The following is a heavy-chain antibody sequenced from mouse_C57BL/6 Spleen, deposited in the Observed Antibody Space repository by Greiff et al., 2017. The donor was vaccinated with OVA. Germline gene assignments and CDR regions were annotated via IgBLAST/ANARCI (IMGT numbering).Heavy chain of an antibody. D-gene: IGHD1-1*01. V-gene: IGHV1-82*01. Sequence: QVQLQQSGPELVKPGASVKISCKASGYAFSSSWMNWVKQRPGKGLEWIGRIYPGDGDTNYNGKFKGKATLTADKSSSTAYMQLSSLTSEDSAVYFCARSTTVVPRGWYFDVWGTGTTVTVSS. CDR3: ARSTTVVPRGWYFDV. CDR2: IYPGDGDT. CDR1: GYAFSSSW. J-gene: IGHJ1*03.